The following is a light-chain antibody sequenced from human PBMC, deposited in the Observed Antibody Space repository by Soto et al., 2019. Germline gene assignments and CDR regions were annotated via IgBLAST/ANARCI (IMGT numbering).Light chain of an antibody. Sequence: DVVMTQSPLSLPVALGQPASISCRSSQSLAYSDGNSNLNWFLQRPGQSPRRLIYRVSNRDSGVPDRFSGSGSGTAFTLKISRVESEDVGVYYCMQGTHWPPTFGQGTKVEIK. CDR3: MQGTHWPPT. CDR2: RVS. V-gene: IGKV2-30*01. J-gene: IGKJ1*01. CDR1: QSLAYSDGNSN.